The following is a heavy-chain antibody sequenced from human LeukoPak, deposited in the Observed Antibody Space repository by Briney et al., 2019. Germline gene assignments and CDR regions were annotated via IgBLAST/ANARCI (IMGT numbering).Heavy chain of an antibody. D-gene: IGHD2-15*01. CDR2: INHSGST. J-gene: IGHJ4*02. CDR3: ARDRPVVVVAATHDY. Sequence: KPSETLSLTCAVYGGSFSGYYWSWIRQPPGKGLEWIGEINHSGSTNYNPSLKSRVTISVDTSKNQFSLKLSSVTAADTAVYYCARDRPVVVVAATHDYWGQGTLVTVSS. CDR1: GGSFSGYY. V-gene: IGHV4-34*01.